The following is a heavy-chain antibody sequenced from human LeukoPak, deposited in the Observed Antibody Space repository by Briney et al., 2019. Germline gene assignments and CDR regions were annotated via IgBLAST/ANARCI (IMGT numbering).Heavy chain of an antibody. Sequence: GASVKVSCKASGYTFTSYGISWVRQAPGQGLEWMGWISAYNGNTNDAQKLQGRVTMTTDTSTSTAYMELRSLRSDDTAVYYCARGFVLRYFDWLHPYGMDVWGQGTTVTVSS. D-gene: IGHD3-9*01. J-gene: IGHJ6*02. CDR1: GYTFTSYG. V-gene: IGHV1-18*01. CDR2: ISAYNGNT. CDR3: ARGFVLRYFDWLHPYGMDV.